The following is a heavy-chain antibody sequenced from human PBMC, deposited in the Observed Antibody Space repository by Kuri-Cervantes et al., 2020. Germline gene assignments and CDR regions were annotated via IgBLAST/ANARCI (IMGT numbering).Heavy chain of an antibody. D-gene: IGHD2-15*01. J-gene: IGHJ5*02. CDR2: MFHSGIT. Sequence: SETLSLTCVVSGDSISNGYYWGWIRQPPGKGLEWIATMFHSGITYYSPSLKSRVTISVDTTKNQFSLMLSSVTAADTAIYYCVAEGGMVVAATPGWFDPWGQGILVTVSS. CDR1: GDSISNGYY. CDR3: VAEGGMVVAATPGWFDP. V-gene: IGHV4-38-2*01.